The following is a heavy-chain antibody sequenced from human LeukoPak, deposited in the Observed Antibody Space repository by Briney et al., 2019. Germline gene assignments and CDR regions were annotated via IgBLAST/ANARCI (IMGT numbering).Heavy chain of an antibody. V-gene: IGHV4-4*07. CDR1: GGSISSYY. J-gene: IGHJ4*02. D-gene: IGHD3-22*01. CDR2: IYTSGST. CDR3: VISSGYYTYDY. Sequence: PSETLSLTCTVSGGSISSYYWSWIRQPAGKGLEWIGRIYTSGSTNYNPSLKSRVTMPVDTSKNQFSLKLSSVTAADTAVYYCVISSGYYTYDYWGQGTLVTVSS.